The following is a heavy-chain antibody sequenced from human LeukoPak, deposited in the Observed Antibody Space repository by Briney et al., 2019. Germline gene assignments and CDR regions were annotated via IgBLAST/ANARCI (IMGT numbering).Heavy chain of an antibody. J-gene: IGHJ4*02. D-gene: IGHD1-7*01. CDR1: GFTFSSYD. Sequence: GGSLRLSCAASGFTFSSYDMHWVRQATGKGLEWVSAIGTAGDTYYPGSVKGRFTISRENAKNSLYLQMNSLRAEDTAVYYCARGENWNWFDYWGQGTLVTVSS. CDR3: ARGENWNWFDY. V-gene: IGHV3-13*01. CDR2: IGTAGDT.